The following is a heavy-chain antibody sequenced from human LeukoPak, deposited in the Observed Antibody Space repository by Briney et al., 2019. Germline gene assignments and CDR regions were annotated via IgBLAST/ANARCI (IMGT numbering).Heavy chain of an antibody. CDR1: GYTFTDYY. V-gene: IGHV1-2*02. J-gene: IGHJ4*02. CDR3: ARDQGGDYSDYYFDY. Sequence: ASVKVSCKASGYTFTDYYIHWMRQAPGQGLEWMGWINPNSGGTNYAQKFQGRVTMTRDASLSTAYMELTRLRYDDTAVYYCARDQGGDYSDYYFDYWGQGTLVTVSS. CDR2: INPNSGGT. D-gene: IGHD4-17*01.